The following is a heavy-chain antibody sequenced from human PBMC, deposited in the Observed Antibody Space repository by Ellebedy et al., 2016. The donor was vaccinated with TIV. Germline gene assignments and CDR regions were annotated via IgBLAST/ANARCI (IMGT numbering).Heavy chain of an antibody. Sequence: SETLSLTXTVSGGSISSYYWSWIRQPAGKGLEWIGRIYTSGSTNYNPSLKSRVTMSVDTSKNQFSLKLSSVTAADTAVYYCAREFPLRLTSTYYFDYWGQGTLVTVSS. CDR1: GGSISSYY. CDR3: AREFPLRLTSTYYFDY. CDR2: IYTSGST. D-gene: IGHD6-25*01. J-gene: IGHJ4*02. V-gene: IGHV4-4*07.